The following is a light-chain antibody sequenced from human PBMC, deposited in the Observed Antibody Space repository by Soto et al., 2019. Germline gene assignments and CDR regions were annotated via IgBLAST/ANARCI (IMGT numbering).Light chain of an antibody. CDR3: QQSYSTPFT. CDR2: AAS. J-gene: IGKJ1*01. Sequence: DIQMTQSPSSLSASVGDRVAITCRASQSISSYLNWYQQKPGKAPKLLIYAASNLQSGVPSRFSGSGRFGTDFTLTISGLRPEDFATYYCQQSYSTPFTFGQGTKVEIK. V-gene: IGKV1-39*01. CDR1: QSISSY.